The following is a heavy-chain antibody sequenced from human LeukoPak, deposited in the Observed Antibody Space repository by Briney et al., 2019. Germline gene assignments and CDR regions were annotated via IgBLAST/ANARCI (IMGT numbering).Heavy chain of an antibody. J-gene: IGHJ4*02. D-gene: IGHD4-11*01. CDR2: IAVGSGNT. V-gene: IGHV1-58*02. CDR3: AARDTVMDGSFDY. CDR1: GFTFTSSA. Sequence: TSVKVSCKASGFTFTSSAMQWVRQARGQRLKWIGWIAVGSGNTNYAQKFQERVSITRDMSTSTAYMELSSLRSEDTAVYYCAARDTVMDGSFDYWGQGTLVTVSS.